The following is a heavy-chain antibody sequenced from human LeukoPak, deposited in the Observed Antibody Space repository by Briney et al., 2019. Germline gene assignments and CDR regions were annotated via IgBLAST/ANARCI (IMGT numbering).Heavy chain of an antibody. V-gene: IGHV4-38-2*02. J-gene: IGHJ5*02. CDR2: IYHSGST. CDR3: AREKYYYYDILSDWFDP. D-gene: IGHD3-9*01. CDR1: GYSISSGYY. Sequence: SETLSLTCTVSGYSISSGYYWGWIRQPPGKGLEWIGSIYHSGSTYYNPSLKSRVTISVDTSKNQFSLKLSSVTAADTAVYYCAREKYYYYDILSDWFDPWGQGTLVTVSS.